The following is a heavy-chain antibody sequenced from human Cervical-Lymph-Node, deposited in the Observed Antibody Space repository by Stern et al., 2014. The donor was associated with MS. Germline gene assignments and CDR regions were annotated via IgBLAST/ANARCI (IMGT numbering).Heavy chain of an antibody. CDR2: IYYNGHT. Sequence: QVQLQESGPGLVKPSETLSLSCTVSGRSIRSSYWSWIRRAPGKGLECIGYIYYNGHTQYDPSLESRVTMSVDMSENQISLKLISVTAADTAVYYCARAVYGGNSGYYFDSWGQGTQVTVAS. V-gene: IGHV4-59*01. CDR1: GRSIRSSY. D-gene: IGHD4-23*01. CDR3: ARAVYGGNSGYYFDS. J-gene: IGHJ4*02.